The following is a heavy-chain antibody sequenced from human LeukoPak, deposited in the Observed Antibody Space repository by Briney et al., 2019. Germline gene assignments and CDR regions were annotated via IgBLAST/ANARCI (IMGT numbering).Heavy chain of an antibody. CDR1: GYTFTSYA. J-gene: IGHJ4*02. CDR2: INAGNGNT. D-gene: IGHD1-26*01. V-gene: IGHV1-3*01. CDR3: ASTPSALVGATDFDY. Sequence: RGASVKVSCKASGYTFTSYAMHWVRQAPGQRLEWMGWINAGNGNTKYSQKFQGRVTITRDTSASTAYMELSSLRSEDTAVYYCASTPSALVGATDFDYWGQGTLVTVSS.